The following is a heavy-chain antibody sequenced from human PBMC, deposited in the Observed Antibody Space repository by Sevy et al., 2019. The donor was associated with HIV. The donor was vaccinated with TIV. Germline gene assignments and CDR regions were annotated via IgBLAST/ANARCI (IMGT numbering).Heavy chain of an antibody. CDR2: FDPEDGET. V-gene: IGHV1-24*01. CDR1: GYTLTELS. CDR3: ATGRTYYYDSSGYYYFDY. D-gene: IGHD3-22*01. Sequence: ASVKVSCKVSGYTLTELSMHWVRQAPGKGLEWMGGFDPEDGETIYAQKFQGRVTMTGDTSTDTAYMELSSLRSEDTAVYYCATGRTYYYDSSGYYYFDYWGQGTLVTVSS. J-gene: IGHJ4*02.